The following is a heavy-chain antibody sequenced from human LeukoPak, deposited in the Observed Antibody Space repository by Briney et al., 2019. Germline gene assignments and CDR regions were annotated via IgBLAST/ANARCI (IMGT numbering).Heavy chain of an antibody. V-gene: IGHV1-46*02. CDR3: ARGSQGLVLEY. D-gene: IGHD3-22*01. CDR1: GYTFNRYY. J-gene: IGHJ4*02. CDR2: INPSGGST. Sequence: ASVKVSCKASGYTFNRYYMHWVRQAPGQGLEWMGIINPSGGSTSYAQKFQGRVTMTRDTSTSTVYMELSSLRSEDTAVYYCARGSQGLVLEYWGQGTLVSVSS.